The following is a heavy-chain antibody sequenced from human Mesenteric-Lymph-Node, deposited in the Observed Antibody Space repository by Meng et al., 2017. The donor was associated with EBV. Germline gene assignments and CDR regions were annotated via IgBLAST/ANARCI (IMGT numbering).Heavy chain of an antibody. CDR3: ARLGGSSDVDF. CDR1: GFTFGSYW. V-gene: IGHV3-74*01. D-gene: IGHD1-26*01. Sequence: VQLVELGGGLVQPGGSLGLSCAASGFTFGSYWMGWVSQPPGKGLVWVSRIDNDGTRTFYADSVKGRFTISRDNSKNTLYLQMNSLRAEDTAVYYCARLGGSSDVDFWGQGTLVTVPQ. CDR2: IDNDGTRT. J-gene: IGHJ4*02.